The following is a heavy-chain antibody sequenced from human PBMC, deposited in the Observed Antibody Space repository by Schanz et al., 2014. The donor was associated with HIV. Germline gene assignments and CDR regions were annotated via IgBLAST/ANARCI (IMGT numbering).Heavy chain of an antibody. CDR1: GFTFSSYA. Sequence: QVQLVESGGGVVQPGRSLRLSCAASGFTFSSYAMHWVRQAPGKGLEWVAVSSHDGSVKFYGDSVKGRFTISRDTFKNTVYLQMNSLRAEDTAVYYCAKVATWDYYGMDVWGQGTTVTVSS. CDR3: AKVATWDYYGMDV. V-gene: IGHV3-30*04. CDR2: SSHDGSVK. J-gene: IGHJ6*02.